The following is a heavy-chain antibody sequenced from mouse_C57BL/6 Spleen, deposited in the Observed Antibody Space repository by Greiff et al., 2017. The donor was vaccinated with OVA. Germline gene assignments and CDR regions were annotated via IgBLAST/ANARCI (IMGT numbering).Heavy chain of an antibody. J-gene: IGHJ1*03. D-gene: IGHD1-1*01. CDR2: IDPSDSYT. CDR3: ARRGYYYGSSYEGWYFDV. CDR1: GYTFTSYW. V-gene: IGHV1-69*01. Sequence: VQLQQPGAELVMPGASVKLSCKASGYTFTSYWMHWVKQRPGQGLEWIGEIDPSDSYTNYNQKFKGKSTLTVDKSSSTAYMQLSSLTSEDSAVYYCARRGYYYGSSYEGWYFDVWGTGTTVTVSS.